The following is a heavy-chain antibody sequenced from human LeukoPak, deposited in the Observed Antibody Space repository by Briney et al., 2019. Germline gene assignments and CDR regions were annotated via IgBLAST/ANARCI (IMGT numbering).Heavy chain of an antibody. CDR3: AKELSYDSSAQDY. Sequence: GGSLRLSCAASGFTFSSYGMHWVRQAPGKGLEWVAVISYDGSNKYYADSVKGRFTISRDNSKNTLYLQMNSLRAEDTAVYYCAKELSYDSSAQDYWGQGTLVTVSS. CDR2: ISYDGSNK. CDR1: GFTFSSYG. D-gene: IGHD3-22*01. V-gene: IGHV3-30*18. J-gene: IGHJ4*02.